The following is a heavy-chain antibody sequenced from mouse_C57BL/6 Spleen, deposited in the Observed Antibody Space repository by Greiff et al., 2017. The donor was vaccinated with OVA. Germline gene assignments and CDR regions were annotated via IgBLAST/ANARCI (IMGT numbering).Heavy chain of an antibody. CDR2: IRLKSDNYAT. D-gene: IGHD2-4*01. Sequence: EVKVVESGGGLVQPGGSMKLSCVASGFTFSNYWMNWVRQSPEKGLEWVAQIRLKSDNYATHYAESVKGRFTISRDDSKSSVYLQMNNLRAEDTGIYYCTGPDYEDWYFDVWGTGTTVTVSS. CDR1: GFTFSNYW. V-gene: IGHV6-3*01. CDR3: TGPDYEDWYFDV. J-gene: IGHJ1*03.